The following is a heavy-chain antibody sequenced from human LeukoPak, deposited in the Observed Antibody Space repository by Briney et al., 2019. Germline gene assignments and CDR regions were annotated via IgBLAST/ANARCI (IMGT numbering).Heavy chain of an antibody. CDR3: ARRSYGDYWFDP. D-gene: IGHD4-17*01. CDR1: GGSISSYY. Sequence: SETLSLTCTVSGGSISSYYWSWIRQPPGKGLEWIGYIYYSGSTNYNPSLKSRATISVDTSKNQFSLKLSSVTAADTAVYYCARRSYGDYWFDPWGQGTLVTVSS. V-gene: IGHV4-59*08. CDR2: IYYSGST. J-gene: IGHJ5*02.